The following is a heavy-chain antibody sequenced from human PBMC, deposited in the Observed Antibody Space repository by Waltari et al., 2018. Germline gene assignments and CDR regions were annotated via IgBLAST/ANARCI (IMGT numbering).Heavy chain of an antibody. J-gene: IGHJ6*02. D-gene: IGHD3-16*01. Sequence: QVQLVQSGAEVKKPGSSVKVSCKASGGTFSSYAISWVRQAPGKGLEWRGGIIPIVVTAKYEQKFQGRVTITTDESTSTAYLELSSLGSEDTAVYYWARVAQGYDYIWGSYPYYSMDVWGQGTTVTVSS. CDR2: IIPIVVTA. CDR1: GGTFSSYA. V-gene: IGHV1-69*05. CDR3: ARVAQGYDYIWGSYPYYSMDV.